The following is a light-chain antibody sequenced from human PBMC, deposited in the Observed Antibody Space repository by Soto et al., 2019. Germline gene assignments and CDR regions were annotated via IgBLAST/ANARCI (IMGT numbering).Light chain of an antibody. CDR1: SSDVGDYNY. V-gene: IGLV2-11*01. CDR2: DVT. Sequence: QSALTQPRSVSGSPRQSVTISCTGTSSDVGDYNYVSWYQQHPGKAPKLMIYDVTKRPSGVPDRFSGSKSGNTASLTISGLQAEDEADYYCCSYAGSYTYVFGTGTKVTVL. J-gene: IGLJ1*01. CDR3: CSYAGSYTYV.